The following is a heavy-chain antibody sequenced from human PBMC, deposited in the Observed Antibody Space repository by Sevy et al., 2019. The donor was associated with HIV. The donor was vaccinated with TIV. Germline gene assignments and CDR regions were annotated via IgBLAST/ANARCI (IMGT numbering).Heavy chain of an antibody. D-gene: IGHD6-19*01. CDR1: GFTFSSYW. J-gene: IGHJ4*02. Sequence: GGSLRLSCAASGFTFSSYWMTWVRQAPGKGLEWVANINRDGSTKNYVDSVKGRFTISRDNAKNSLYLEMNSLRAEDXXXXXXXXXXXXXGWLFDYWGQGTLVTVSS. V-gene: IGHV3-7*01. CDR3: XXXXXXXGWLFDY. CDR2: INRDGSTK.